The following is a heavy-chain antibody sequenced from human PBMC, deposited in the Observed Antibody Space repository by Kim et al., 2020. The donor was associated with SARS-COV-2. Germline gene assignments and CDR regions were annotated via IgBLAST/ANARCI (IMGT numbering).Heavy chain of an antibody. V-gene: IGHV3-21*01. D-gene: IGHD3-16*02. CDR3: ARALGRGGVIERLAFDI. Sequence: VKGRFTISRENAKNSLYLQMNSLRAEDTAVYYCARALGRGGVIERLAFDIWGQGTMVTVSS. J-gene: IGHJ3*02.